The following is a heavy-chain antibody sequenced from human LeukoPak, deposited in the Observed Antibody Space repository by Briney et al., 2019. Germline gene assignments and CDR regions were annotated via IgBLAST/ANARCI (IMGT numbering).Heavy chain of an antibody. D-gene: IGHD4-23*01. J-gene: IGHJ6*02. CDR2: IIPILGIA. CDR3: VRDQAPFPYGGNSPYYGMDV. V-gene: IGHV1-69*04. CDR1: GGTFSSYA. Sequence: GASVKVSCKASGGTFSSYAISWVRQAPGQGLEWMGRIIPILGIANYAQKFQGRVTITADKSTSTAYMELSSLRSEDTAVYYCVRDQAPFPYGGNSPYYGMDVWGQGTTVTVSS.